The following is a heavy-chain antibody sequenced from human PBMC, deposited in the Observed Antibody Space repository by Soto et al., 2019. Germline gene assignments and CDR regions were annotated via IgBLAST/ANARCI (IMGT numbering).Heavy chain of an antibody. D-gene: IGHD3-16*01. V-gene: IGHV1-18*01. Sequence: QVQLVQSGAEVKKPGASVTVSCKASGYTFTTYGVSWVRQAPGQGLEWLGWINGYNGNAKYAENLQGRVTMTTDTSTSTAYMELRSLRSDDTAVYYCARMGDVPYYYYGMDVWGQGTTVTLSS. CDR1: GYTFTTYG. J-gene: IGHJ6*02. CDR2: INGYNGNA. CDR3: ARMGDVPYYYYGMDV.